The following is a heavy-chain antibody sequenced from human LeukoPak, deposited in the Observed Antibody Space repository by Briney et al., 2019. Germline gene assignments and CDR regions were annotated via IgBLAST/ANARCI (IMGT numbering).Heavy chain of an antibody. Sequence: ASVKVSCKASGYTFNSYAMHWVRQAPGQRLEWMGWINAGNGNTKYSQKFQGRVTITRDTSASTAYMELSSLRSEDTAVYYCARSTSTYYFDYWGQGTLVTVSS. CDR1: GYTFNSYA. CDR2: INAGNGNT. J-gene: IGHJ4*02. V-gene: IGHV1-3*01. D-gene: IGHD2/OR15-2a*01. CDR3: ARSTSTYYFDY.